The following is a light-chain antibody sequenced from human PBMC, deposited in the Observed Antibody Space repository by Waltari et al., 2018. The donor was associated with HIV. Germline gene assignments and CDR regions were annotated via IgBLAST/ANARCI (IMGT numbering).Light chain of an antibody. CDR1: QSVNSN. V-gene: IGKV3-15*01. CDR3: QQYNKWPYT. J-gene: IGKJ2*01. Sequence: EIVLTQSPATLSVSPGARATLSCRASQSVNSNLAWYQQKRGQAPGLLIYGASTRATGGAARFSGSGSGTEFTLTISSLQSEDFAVYYCQQYNKWPYTFGQGTKLEVK. CDR2: GAS.